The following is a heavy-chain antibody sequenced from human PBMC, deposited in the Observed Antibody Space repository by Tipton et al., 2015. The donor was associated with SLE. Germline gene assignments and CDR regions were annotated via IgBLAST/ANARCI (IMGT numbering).Heavy chain of an antibody. J-gene: IGHJ4*02. V-gene: IGHV3-7*05. Sequence: SLRLSCAASGFVFKNYWTAWVRQAPGKGLEWVANIHPDGSEKYYWDSVKGRFTISRDNAENSLYLHMNSLRAEDTAFYYCVRACGCNTFDYWGRGPLVSVSS. CDR3: VRACGCNTFDY. CDR1: GFVFKNYW. D-gene: IGHD6-19*01. CDR2: IHPDGSEK.